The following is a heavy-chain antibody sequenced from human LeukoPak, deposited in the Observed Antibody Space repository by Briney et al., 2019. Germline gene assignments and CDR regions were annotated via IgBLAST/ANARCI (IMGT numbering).Heavy chain of an antibody. CDR1: GFTFSSYE. CDR3: ARAGYSSSWYASYYYYYMDV. J-gene: IGHJ6*03. D-gene: IGHD6-13*01. V-gene: IGHV3-48*03. Sequence: GGSLRLSCAASGFTFSSYEMNWVRQAPGKGLEWVSYISSSGSTIYYADSVKGRFTISRDNAKNSLYLQMNSLRAEDTALYYCARAGYSSSWYASYYYYYMDVWGKGTTVTVSS. CDR2: ISSSGSTI.